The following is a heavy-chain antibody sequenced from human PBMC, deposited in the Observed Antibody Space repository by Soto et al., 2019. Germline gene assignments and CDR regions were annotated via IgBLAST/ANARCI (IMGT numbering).Heavy chain of an antibody. CDR1: GFTFSSYW. D-gene: IGHD2-2*02. J-gene: IGHJ5*02. CDR3: ARDRYCSSTSCYTEDWFDP. Sequence: GGSLRLSCAASGFTFSSYWMHWVRQAPGKGLVWVSRINSDGSSTSYADSVKGRFTISRDSAKNTLYLQMNSLRAEDTAVYYCARDRYCSSTSCYTEDWFDPWGQGTLVTVSS. CDR2: INSDGSST. V-gene: IGHV3-74*01.